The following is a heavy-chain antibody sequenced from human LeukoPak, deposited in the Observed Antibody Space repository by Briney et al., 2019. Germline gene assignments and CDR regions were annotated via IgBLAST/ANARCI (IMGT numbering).Heavy chain of an antibody. V-gene: IGHV1-2*02. CDR1: GYTFTGYY. D-gene: IGHD2-2*01. CDR2: INPNSGGT. CDR3: ARVGGYCSSTSCYGYYYGMDV. J-gene: IGHJ6*02. Sequence: ASVKVSCKASGYTFTGYYMHWVRQSPGQGLEWMGCINPNSGGTNYAQKFQGRVTMTRDTSISTAYMELSRLRSDDTAVYYCARVGGYCSSTSCYGYYYGMDVWGQGTTVTVSS.